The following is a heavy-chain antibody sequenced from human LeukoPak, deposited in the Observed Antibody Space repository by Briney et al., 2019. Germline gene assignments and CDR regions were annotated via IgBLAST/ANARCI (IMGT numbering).Heavy chain of an antibody. Sequence: ASVKVSCKASGYTFTSYGISWVRQAPGQGLEWMGWISAYNGNTSYAQKLQGRVTMTTDTSTSTAYMELRSLRSDDTAVYYCARAIAVAGYDAFDIWGQGTMVTVSS. D-gene: IGHD6-19*01. CDR2: ISAYNGNT. CDR3: ARAIAVAGYDAFDI. V-gene: IGHV1-18*01. CDR1: GYTFTSYG. J-gene: IGHJ3*02.